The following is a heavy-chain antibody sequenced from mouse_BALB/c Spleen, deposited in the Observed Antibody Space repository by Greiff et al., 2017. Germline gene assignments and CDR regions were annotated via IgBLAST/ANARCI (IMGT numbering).Heavy chain of an antibody. Sequence: EVQLVESGGGLVQPGGSLKLSCAASGFTFSSYGMSWVRQTPDKRLELVATINSNGGSTYYPDSVKGRFTISRDNAKNTLYLQMSSLKSEDTAMYYCARDRGNYEDAMDYWGQGTSVTVSS. D-gene: IGHD2-1*01. V-gene: IGHV5-6-3*01. CDR3: ARDRGNYEDAMDY. J-gene: IGHJ4*01. CDR1: GFTFSSYG. CDR2: INSNGGST.